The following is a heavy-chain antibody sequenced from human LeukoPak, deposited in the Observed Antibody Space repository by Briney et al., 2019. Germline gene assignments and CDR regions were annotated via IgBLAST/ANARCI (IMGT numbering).Heavy chain of an antibody. CDR3: ARDFPVWFGELLSAFYFDY. J-gene: IGHJ4*02. CDR1: GFTFDDYG. D-gene: IGHD3-10*01. CDR2: INWNGGST. Sequence: GGSLRLSXAASGFTFDDYGVSWVRQAPGKGLEWVSGINWNGGSTGYADSVKGRFTISGDNAKNSLYLQMNSLRAEDTALYYCARDFPVWFGELLSAFYFDYWGQGTLVTVSS. V-gene: IGHV3-20*04.